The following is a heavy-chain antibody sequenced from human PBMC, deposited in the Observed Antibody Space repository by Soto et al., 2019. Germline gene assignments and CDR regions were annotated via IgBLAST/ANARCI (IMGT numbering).Heavy chain of an antibody. J-gene: IGHJ6*02. CDR2: INSDGTTT. D-gene: IGHD2-8*01. CDR3: ARDRDTILMVHCTVDEGMDV. Sequence: EVQLVESGGGLVQPGGSLRLSCGASGFTFRSYWMHWVRQAPGKWLVWVSRINSDGTTTDYADSVKGRFTISRDNAKNTLFLHMKSLRVEDTAVDYCARDRDTILMVHCTVDEGMDVWGQGTTVTVSS. V-gene: IGHV3-74*01. CDR1: GFTFRSYW.